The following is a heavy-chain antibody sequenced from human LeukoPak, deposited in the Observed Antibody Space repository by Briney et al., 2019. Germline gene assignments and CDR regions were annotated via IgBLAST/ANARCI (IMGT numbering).Heavy chain of an antibody. D-gene: IGHD6-13*01. Sequence: GGSLRLSCAASGFTFSDYDMSWIRQGPGKGLEWVSYISSSGSSIYYADSVKGRFPISRDNAKNSLYLQMNSLRAEDTAVYYCARAGRIAAARGAFDIWGQGTMVTVSS. CDR2: ISSSGSSI. CDR1: GFTFSDYD. CDR3: ARAGRIAAARGAFDI. V-gene: IGHV3-11*01. J-gene: IGHJ3*02.